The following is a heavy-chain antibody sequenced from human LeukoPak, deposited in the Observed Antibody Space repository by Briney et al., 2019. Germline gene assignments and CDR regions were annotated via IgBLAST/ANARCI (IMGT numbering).Heavy chain of an antibody. D-gene: IGHD5-24*01. V-gene: IGHV3-15*01. J-gene: IGHJ4*02. CDR2: IKSKTDGGTT. Sequence: GGCLRLSCAASGFTFSNAWMSWVRQPPGKGLEWVGRIKSKTDGGTTDYAAPVNGRYTISRDDSKNTMYLQRNSLKTEDTAVYYCSTGPATINYFDYGGQGTLVSVSS. CDR3: STGPATINYFDY. CDR1: GFTFSNAW.